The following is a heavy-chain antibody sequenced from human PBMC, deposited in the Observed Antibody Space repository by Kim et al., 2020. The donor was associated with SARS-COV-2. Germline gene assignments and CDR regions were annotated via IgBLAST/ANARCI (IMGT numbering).Heavy chain of an antibody. Sequence: SETLSLTCTVSGGSISSYYWSWIRQPPGKGLEWIGYIYYSGSTHYNPSLKSRVTISVDTSKNQFSLKLSSVTAADTAVYYCARSGSGSYYNVWYFDLWGRGTLVTVSS. CDR2: IYYSGST. J-gene: IGHJ2*01. D-gene: IGHD3-10*01. CDR1: GGSISSYY. V-gene: IGHV4-59*01. CDR3: ARSGSGSYYNVWYFDL.